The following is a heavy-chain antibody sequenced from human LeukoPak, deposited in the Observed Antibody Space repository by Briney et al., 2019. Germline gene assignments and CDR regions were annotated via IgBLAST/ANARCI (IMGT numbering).Heavy chain of an antibody. V-gene: IGHV3-23*01. Sequence: TGGSLRLSCAASGFTLRNYAMSWVRQAPGKGLEWVSVIAGSGGGTYYADSVKGRFTISRDTSKNTLYLQVNSLRAEGTAVYYCAKALTGEDYGMDVWGQGTTVTVSS. CDR1: GFTLRNYA. CDR2: IAGSGGGT. CDR3: AKALTGEDYGMDV. J-gene: IGHJ6*02. D-gene: IGHD2-15*01.